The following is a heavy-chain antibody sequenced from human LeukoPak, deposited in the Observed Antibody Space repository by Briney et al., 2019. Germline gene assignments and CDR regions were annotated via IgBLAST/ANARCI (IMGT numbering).Heavy chain of an antibody. Sequence: SETLSLTCTVSGNSLSSSSYSWSWIRQPPGKGLEWIGEINHSGSTNYNPSLKSRVTISVDTSKNQFSLKLSSVTAADTAVYYCARPNDYGESDAFDIWGQGTMVTVSS. CDR1: GNSLSSSSYS. D-gene: IGHD4-17*01. CDR2: INHSGST. J-gene: IGHJ3*02. CDR3: ARPNDYGESDAFDI. V-gene: IGHV4-39*07.